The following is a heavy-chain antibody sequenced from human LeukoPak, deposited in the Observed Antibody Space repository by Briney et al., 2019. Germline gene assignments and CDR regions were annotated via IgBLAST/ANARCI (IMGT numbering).Heavy chain of an antibody. CDR2: VKSDGSDT. CDR1: GSTFSRYW. J-gene: IGHJ4*02. V-gene: IGHV3-74*01. Sequence: GGSLRLSCAASGSTFSRYWMHWVRQAPGKGLVWVSRVKSDGSDTIYADSVKGRFTISRDNAKNTLYLQMDSLRAEDTAVYYCTTGIGNYYYYWGQGALVTVAS. D-gene: IGHD3-10*01. CDR3: TTGIGNYYYY.